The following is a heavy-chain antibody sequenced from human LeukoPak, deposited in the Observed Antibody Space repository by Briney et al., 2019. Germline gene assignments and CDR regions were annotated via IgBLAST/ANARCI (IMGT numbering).Heavy chain of an antibody. CDR1: GGTFSSYA. V-gene: IGHV1-69*13. CDR2: ILPISGTA. CDR3: ARGLRGPNGDYVQFDY. J-gene: IGHJ4*02. Sequence: GASVTVSCKASGGTFSSYAISWVRQAPGQGLEWMGGILPISGTAIYAQKFQGRVTITADESTSTAYMELSSLRSEDTAVYYCARGLRGPNGDYVQFDYWGQGTLVTVSS. D-gene: IGHD4-17*01.